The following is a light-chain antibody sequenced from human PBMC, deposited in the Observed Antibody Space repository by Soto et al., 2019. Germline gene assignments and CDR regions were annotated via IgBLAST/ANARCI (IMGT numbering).Light chain of an antibody. J-gene: IGKJ1*01. V-gene: IGKV1-5*01. CDR2: DAT. CDR3: QHFAKSST. CDR1: HNIERW. Sequence: QVTKSPSTLSASVGARVGITCPASHNIERWMAWYQQKPGRAPSLLILDATTLHSGVPARFSGGGSGTEFTLTINGLQPDDFATYYRQHFAKSSTFGKGTKV.